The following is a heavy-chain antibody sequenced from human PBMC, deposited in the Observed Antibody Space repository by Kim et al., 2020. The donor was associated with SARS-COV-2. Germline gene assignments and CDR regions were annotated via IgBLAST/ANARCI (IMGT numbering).Heavy chain of an antibody. CDR2: INHRGST. Sequence: SETLSLTCAVYGGSFSGYYWSWIRQPPGKGLEWIGEINHRGSTNYNPSLKSRVTISVDTSKNQFSLKLSSVTAADTAVYYCSRIAPLTMVRGIIRDYWGQGTLVTVSS. D-gene: IGHD3-10*01. CDR3: SRIAPLTMVRGIIRDY. J-gene: IGHJ4*02. V-gene: IGHV4-34*01. CDR1: GGSFSGYY.